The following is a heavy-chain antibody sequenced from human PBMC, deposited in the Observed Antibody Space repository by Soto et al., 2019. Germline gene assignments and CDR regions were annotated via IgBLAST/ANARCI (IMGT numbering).Heavy chain of an antibody. J-gene: IGHJ4*02. Sequence: PSETLSLTCAVYGGSFSGYYWTWIRQPPGTGLEWIGEINHSGSTNYNPSLKSRVTISVDTSKNQFSLKLTSVTAADTAVYYCATMGTPATGLYYFDNWGQGTLVTVSS. D-gene: IGHD1-7*01. CDR1: GGSFSGYY. CDR3: ATMGTPATGLYYFDN. CDR2: INHSGST. V-gene: IGHV4-34*01.